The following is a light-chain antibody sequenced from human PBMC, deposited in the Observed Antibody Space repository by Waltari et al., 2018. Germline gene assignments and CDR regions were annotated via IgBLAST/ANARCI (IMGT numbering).Light chain of an antibody. V-gene: IGKV1-9*01. CDR1: QGIITY. CDR3: QQRNSYPRT. J-gene: IGKJ2*01. Sequence: IQLTQSPSSLSAAVGDRATITCRARQGIITYLAWYQHKPGQAPIPLLYAASTLQRGCPSRFSGSRSGTDITLTIRRLQPEEFATYYCQQRNSYPRTVGQGTKLEI. CDR2: AAS.